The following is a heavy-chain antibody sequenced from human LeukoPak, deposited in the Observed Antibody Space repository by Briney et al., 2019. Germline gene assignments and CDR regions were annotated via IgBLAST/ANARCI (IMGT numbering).Heavy chain of an antibody. CDR1: GFTFSSYA. V-gene: IGHV3-23*01. D-gene: IGHD2-21*01. Sequence: PGGSLRLSCAASGFTFSSYAMSWVRQAPGKGLDWVSAISGSGGSTYYADSMKGRFTISRDNSKNTLYLQMNSLRAEDTAVYYCARGSGEVVIADEDYWGQGTRVTVSS. J-gene: IGHJ4*02. CDR3: ARGSGEVVIADEDY. CDR2: ISGSGGST.